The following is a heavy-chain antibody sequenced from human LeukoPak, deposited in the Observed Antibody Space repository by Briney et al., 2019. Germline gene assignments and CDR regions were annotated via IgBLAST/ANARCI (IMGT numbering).Heavy chain of an antibody. CDR3: ARDAIAAAGTQLPYYYYYMDV. CDR2: INPNSGGT. J-gene: IGHJ6*03. CDR1: GYTFTSYY. V-gene: IGHV1-2*02. Sequence: ASVKVSCKASGYTFTSYYMHWVRQAPGQGLEWVGWINPNSGGTNYAQKFQGRVTMTRDTSISTAYMELSRLRSDDTAVYYCARDAIAAAGTQLPYYYYYMDVWGKGTTVTISS. D-gene: IGHD6-13*01.